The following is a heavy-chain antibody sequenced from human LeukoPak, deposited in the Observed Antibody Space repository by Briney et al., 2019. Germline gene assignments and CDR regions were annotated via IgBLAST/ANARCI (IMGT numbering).Heavy chain of an antibody. V-gene: IGHV1-18*01. Sequence: GASVKVSCKASGYTFTSYGISWVRQATGQGLEWMGWISAYNGNTDYAQKLQGRVTMTTDTSTSTAYMELRSLRSDDTAVYYCASRASPHQRDAFDIWGQGTMVTVSS. CDR2: ISAYNGNT. D-gene: IGHD2-2*01. J-gene: IGHJ3*02. CDR1: GYTFTSYG. CDR3: ASRASPHQRDAFDI.